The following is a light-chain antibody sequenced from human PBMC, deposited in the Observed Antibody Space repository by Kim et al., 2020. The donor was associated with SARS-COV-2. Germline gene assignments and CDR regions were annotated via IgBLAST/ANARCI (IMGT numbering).Light chain of an antibody. V-gene: IGKV1-5*03. Sequence: YASVGDRVTITCRASQDIYTWLAWYQQKPGKAPKLLIYRASTLESGVPSRFTGSGSATEFILTITDLQPDDFATYYCQHYNSVPYTFGQGTKLEI. CDR3: QHYNSVPYT. CDR2: RAS. CDR1: QDIYTW. J-gene: IGKJ2*01.